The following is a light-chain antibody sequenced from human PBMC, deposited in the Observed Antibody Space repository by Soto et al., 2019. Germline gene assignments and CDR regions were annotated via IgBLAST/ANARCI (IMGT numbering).Light chain of an antibody. V-gene: IGKV3-15*01. CDR2: GAS. Sequence: EIVMTQSPATLSVSPGERATLSCRASQSISSYLAWYQQKPGQAPRLLIYGASTRATGIPARFSGSGSGTEFILTISSLQSEDFAVYSCQQYSKWPLTFGGGTMVDIK. J-gene: IGKJ4*01. CDR3: QQYSKWPLT. CDR1: QSISSY.